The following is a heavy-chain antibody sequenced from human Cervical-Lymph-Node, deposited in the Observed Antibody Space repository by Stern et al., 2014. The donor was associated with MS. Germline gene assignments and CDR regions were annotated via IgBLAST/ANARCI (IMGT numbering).Heavy chain of an antibody. Sequence: VQLVESGGGVVQPGRSLRLSCAASGFTFSSYGMHWVRQAPGKGLEWVAVISYDGSNKYYADSVKGRFTISRDNSKNTLYLQMNSLRAEDTAVYYCAKDDYGVVPAAISLYYYYYGMDVWGQGTTVTVSS. CDR2: ISYDGSNK. CDR3: AKDDYGVVPAAISLYYYYYGMDV. V-gene: IGHV3-30*18. CDR1: GFTFSSYG. J-gene: IGHJ6*02. D-gene: IGHD2-2*02.